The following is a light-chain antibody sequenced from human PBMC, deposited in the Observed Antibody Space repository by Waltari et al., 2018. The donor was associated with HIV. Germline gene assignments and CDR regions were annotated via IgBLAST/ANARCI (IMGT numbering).Light chain of an antibody. CDR1: DLPDYQY. J-gene: IGLJ2*01. V-gene: IGLV2-14*01. CDR2: EVT. CDR3: TSYISGTSPV. Sequence: QSALTQPASVSGSPGQSITIPCDLPDYQYVSWYQRHPGKAPKVIIYEVTNPPSGLSNRFSGSKSGNTATLTISGLQPEDEADYFCTSYISGTSPVFGRGTRVTVL.